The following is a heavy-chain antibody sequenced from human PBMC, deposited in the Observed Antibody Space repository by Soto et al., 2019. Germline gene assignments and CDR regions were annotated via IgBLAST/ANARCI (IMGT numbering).Heavy chain of an antibody. Sequence: SETLSLTCTVSGGSISSGGYYWSWIRQHPGKGLEWIGYIYYSGSTYYNPPLKSRVTISVDTSKNQFSLKLSSVTAADTAVYYCSRIPRYNWNYVSDYWGQGTLVTVSS. CDR2: IYYSGST. CDR3: SRIPRYNWNYVSDY. V-gene: IGHV4-31*03. D-gene: IGHD1-7*01. CDR1: GGSISSGGYY. J-gene: IGHJ4*02.